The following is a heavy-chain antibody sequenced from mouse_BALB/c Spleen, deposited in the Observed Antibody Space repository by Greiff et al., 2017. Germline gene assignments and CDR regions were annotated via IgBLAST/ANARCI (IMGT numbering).Heavy chain of an antibody. V-gene: IGHV3-6*02. J-gene: IGHJ4*01. CDR3: AQVGTPDRYDGGYYYAMDY. Sequence: EVQLQESGPGLVKPSQSLSLTCSVTGYSITSGYYWNWIRQFPGNKLEWMGYISYDGSNNYNPSLKNRISITRDTSKNQFFLKLNSVTTEDTATYYCAQVGTPDRYDGGYYYAMDYWGQGTSVTVSS. D-gene: IGHD2-14*01. CDR2: ISYDGSN. CDR1: GYSITSGYY.